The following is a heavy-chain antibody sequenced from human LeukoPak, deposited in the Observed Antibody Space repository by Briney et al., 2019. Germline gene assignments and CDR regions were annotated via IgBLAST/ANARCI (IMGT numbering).Heavy chain of an antibody. J-gene: IGHJ4*02. D-gene: IGHD3-10*01. CDR3: ARHRTGSRLDY. CDR1: GGTFSSYA. V-gene: IGHV1-69*13. Sequence: ASVKVSCKASGGTFSSYAISWVRQAPGQGLEWMGGIIPIFGTANYAQKFQGRVTITADESTSTAYMELRSLRSDDTAVYYCARHRTGSRLDYWGQGTLVTVSS. CDR2: IIPIFGTA.